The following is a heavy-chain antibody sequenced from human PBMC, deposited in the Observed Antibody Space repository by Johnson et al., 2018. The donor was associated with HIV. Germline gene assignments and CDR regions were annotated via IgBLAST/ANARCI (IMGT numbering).Heavy chain of an antibody. D-gene: IGHD1-26*01. Sequence: QMQLVESGGGVVQTERSLRLSCAASEFSFSTYAMRWVRQAPGKGLEGVAVISDDGSNTDYADSVKGRFTISRDNSKNTLYLQMNSLRAEDTAVYYCARDRGWELLLGAFDIWGQGTMVTVSS. V-gene: IGHV3-30*14. CDR1: EFSFSTYA. CDR2: ISDDGSNT. CDR3: ARDRGWELLLGAFDI. J-gene: IGHJ3*02.